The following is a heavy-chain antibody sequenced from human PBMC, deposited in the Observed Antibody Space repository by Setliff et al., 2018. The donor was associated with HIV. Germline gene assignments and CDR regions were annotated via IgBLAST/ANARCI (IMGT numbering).Heavy chain of an antibody. D-gene: IGHD3-10*01. J-gene: IGHJ4*02. V-gene: IGHV3-30*02. CDR3: AKKTAAYTSGSWLHY. Sequence: PGGSLRLSCEASRFTFSNYGMHWVRQAPGKGLEWVAFIRYDGSNKDYADSVKGRFTISRDKSKSTLYLQMNSLRAEDTAVYYCAKKTAAYTSGSWLHYWGQGTLVTVSS. CDR1: RFTFSNYG. CDR2: IRYDGSNK.